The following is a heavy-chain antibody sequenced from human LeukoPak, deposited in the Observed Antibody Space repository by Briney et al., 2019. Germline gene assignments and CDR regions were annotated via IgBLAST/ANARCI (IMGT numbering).Heavy chain of an antibody. J-gene: IGHJ4*02. CDR2: IYTSGRT. Sequence: KPSETLSLTCTVSGGSIRYYFWSWIRQPPGKGLEWIGCIYTSGRTNYNPSLNSRVTISVDTSKNQFSLNLSSVTAADTAVYYCARGVLHDSSGYPFDYWGRGTLVTVSS. CDR1: GGSIRYYF. CDR3: ARGVLHDSSGYPFDY. D-gene: IGHD3-22*01. V-gene: IGHV4-4*09.